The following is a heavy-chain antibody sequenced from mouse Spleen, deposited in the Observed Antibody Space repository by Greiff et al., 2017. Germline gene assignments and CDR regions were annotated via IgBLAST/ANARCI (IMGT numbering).Heavy chain of an antibody. CDR1: GYAFTSYN. D-gene: IGHD1-1*01. J-gene: IGHJ2*01. Sequence: EVKLMESGPELVKPGASVKVSCKASGYAFTSYNMYWVKQSHGKSLEWIGYIDPYNGGTSYNLKFKGKATLTVDKSSSTAYMHLNSLTSEDSAVYYCARWYYGTFDYWGQGTTLTVSS. CDR3: ARWYYGTFDY. V-gene: IGHV1S135*01. CDR2: IDPYNGGT.